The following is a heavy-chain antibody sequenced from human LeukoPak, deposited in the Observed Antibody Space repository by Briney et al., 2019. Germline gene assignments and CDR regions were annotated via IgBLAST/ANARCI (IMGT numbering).Heavy chain of an antibody. CDR2: ITYNGGST. D-gene: IGHD1-1*01. CDR3: ARGMTTFDY. V-gene: IGHV3-23*01. Sequence: GGSLRLSCAASEFIFKGHAMTWVRQAPGQGLDWVSTITYNGGSTYYADSVKGRFTFSRDNSKNALYLQMNNLRAEDTAIYYCARGMTTFDYWGQGTLVTVSS. CDR1: EFIFKGHA. J-gene: IGHJ4*02.